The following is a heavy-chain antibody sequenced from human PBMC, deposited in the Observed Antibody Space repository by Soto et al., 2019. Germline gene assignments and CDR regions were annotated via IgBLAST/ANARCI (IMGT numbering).Heavy chain of an antibody. J-gene: IGHJ4*02. CDR1: GFTFSNYG. CDR3: ARDIGSISFDS. CDR2: ISYSGSKK. D-gene: IGHD3-10*01. V-gene: IGHV3-30*03. Sequence: QVQLVESGGGVVQPGRSLRLSCAASGFTFSNYGIHWVRQAPGKGLEWVAVISYSGSKKMYGDSVKGRFTISRDNSKNTLFLQMNSLGPEDTAVYHCARDIGSISFDSWGQGTLVTVSS.